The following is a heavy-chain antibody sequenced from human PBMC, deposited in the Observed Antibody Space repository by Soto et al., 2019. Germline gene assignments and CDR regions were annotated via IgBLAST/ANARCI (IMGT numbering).Heavy chain of an antibody. CDR1: GFTFSSYS. CDR3: ARGQTPTYYYDSSGYYYVF. D-gene: IGHD3-22*01. V-gene: IGHV3-21*01. J-gene: IGHJ4*02. CDR2: ISSSSSYI. Sequence: GGSLRLSCAASGFTFSSYSMNWVRQAPGKGLEWVSSISSSSSYIYYADSVKGRFTISRDNAKNSLYLQMNSLRAEDTAVYYCARGQTPTYYYDSSGYYYVFWGQGTLVTVSS.